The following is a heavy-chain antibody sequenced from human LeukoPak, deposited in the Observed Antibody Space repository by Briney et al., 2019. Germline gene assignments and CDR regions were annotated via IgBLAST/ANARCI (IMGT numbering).Heavy chain of an antibody. CDR2: IYYSGST. V-gene: IGHV4-59*01. Sequence: SETLSLTCTVSGGSMSSYYWSWIRQPPGKGLEWIGYIYYSGSTNYNPSLKSRVTISVDTSKNQFSLKLSSVTAADTAVYYCARKRITMIVDIWGQGTMVTVSS. D-gene: IGHD3-22*01. CDR1: GGSMSSYY. J-gene: IGHJ3*02. CDR3: ARKRITMIVDI.